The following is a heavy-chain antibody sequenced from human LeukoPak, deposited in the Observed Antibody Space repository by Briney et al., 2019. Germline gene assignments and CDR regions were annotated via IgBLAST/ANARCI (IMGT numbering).Heavy chain of an antibody. CDR3: ARRRRGYSYGSFDY. V-gene: IGHV4-4*07. CDR1: GGSISSYY. J-gene: IGHJ4*02. Sequence: SSETLSLTCTVSGGSISSYYWSWIRQPAGKGLEWIGRIYTSGSTNYNPSLKSRVTMSVDTSKNQFSLKLSSVTAADTAVYYCARRRRGYSYGSFDYWGQGTLVTVSS. CDR2: IYTSGST. D-gene: IGHD5-18*01.